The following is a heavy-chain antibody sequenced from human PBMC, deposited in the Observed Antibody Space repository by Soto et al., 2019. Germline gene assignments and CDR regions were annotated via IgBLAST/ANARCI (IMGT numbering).Heavy chain of an antibody. J-gene: IGHJ4*02. V-gene: IGHV1-8*01. D-gene: IGHD3-10*01. Sequence: QVQLVQSGAELKKPGASVKVSCKASGYTFSNYDMYWVRQATGQGPEWIGWVNPNNGDTGYAQKFQGRVTLTTDISTTTAYMGLTSLRSEDTAIYYCAKVSRKGSAIDFDYWGQGTLITVSS. CDR1: GYTFSNYD. CDR3: AKVSRKGSAIDFDY. CDR2: VNPNNGDT.